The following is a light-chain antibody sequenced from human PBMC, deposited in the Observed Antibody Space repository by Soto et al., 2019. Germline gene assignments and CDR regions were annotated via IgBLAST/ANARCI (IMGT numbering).Light chain of an antibody. J-gene: IGLJ1*01. Sequence: QSVLTQPPSVSGAAGQRVTISCTGSGSNIGAGYDVHWYQQLPGTAPKLLIYGNSNRPSGVPDRFSGSKSGTSASLAITGLKAEDEADFYCQSYASSLTGYVFGTGTKLTVL. V-gene: IGLV1-40*01. CDR2: GNS. CDR3: QSYASSLTGYV. CDR1: GSNIGAGYD.